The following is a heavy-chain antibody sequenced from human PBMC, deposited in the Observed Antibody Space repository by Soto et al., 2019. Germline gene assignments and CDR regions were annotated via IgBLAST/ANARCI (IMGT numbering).Heavy chain of an antibody. CDR1: GFTFSSYG. CDR2: ISYDGSNK. CDR3: AKDHLDYCGGDCCPDY. V-gene: IGHV3-30*18. J-gene: IGHJ4*02. D-gene: IGHD2-21*02. Sequence: QVQLVESGGGVVQPGRSLRLSCAASGFTFSSYGMHWVSQAPGKGLEWVAVISYDGSNKYYAAAVKGRFTISRDNSKNTLYLQLNSVRAEYTAVYYCAKDHLDYCGGDCCPDYWGQGTMVTFSS.